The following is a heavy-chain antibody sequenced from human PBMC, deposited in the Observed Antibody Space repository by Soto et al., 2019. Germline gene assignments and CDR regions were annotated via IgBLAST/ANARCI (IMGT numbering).Heavy chain of an antibody. D-gene: IGHD3-16*01. CDR2: ISSSSSYI. V-gene: IGHV3-21*01. CDR1: GFTFSSYS. Sequence: PGGSLRLSCAASGFTFSSYSMNWVRQAPGEGLEWVSSISSSSSYIYYADSVKGRFTISRDNAKNSLYLQMNSLRAEDTAVYYCAREGERGMDVWGQGTTVTVSS. CDR3: AREGERGMDV. J-gene: IGHJ6*02.